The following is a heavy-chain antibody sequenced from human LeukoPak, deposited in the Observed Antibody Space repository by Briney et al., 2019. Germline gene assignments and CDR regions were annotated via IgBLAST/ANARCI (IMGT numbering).Heavy chain of an antibody. CDR2: ISSSSSYI. CDR3: ARVDRYDIYFDY. D-gene: IGHD3-9*01. V-gene: IGHV3-21*04. CDR1: GYTFTSYA. Sequence: GASVKVSCKASGYTFTSYAMHWVRQAPGKGLEWVSSISSSSSYIYYADSVKGRFTISRDNAKNSLYLQMNSLRAEDTAVYYCARVDRYDIYFDYWGQGTLVTASS. J-gene: IGHJ4*02.